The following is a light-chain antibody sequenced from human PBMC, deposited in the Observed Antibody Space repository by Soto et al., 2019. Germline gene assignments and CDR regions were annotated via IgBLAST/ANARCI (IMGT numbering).Light chain of an antibody. CDR3: QQGDSFPIT. V-gene: IGKV1-12*01. CDR1: QSISSS. J-gene: IGKJ5*01. CDR2: AAS. Sequence: DIQMTQSPSSVSASVGDRVTITCRASQSISSSLAWYQQKPGTVPKLLIYAASSLQSGVPSRFSGSAAGTDFTPSLTSLQPEDFGTYYCQQGDSFPITFGQGTRLEIK.